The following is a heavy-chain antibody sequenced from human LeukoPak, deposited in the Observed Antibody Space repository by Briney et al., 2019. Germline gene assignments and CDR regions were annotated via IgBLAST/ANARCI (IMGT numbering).Heavy chain of an antibody. V-gene: IGHV3-53*01. CDR3: AKHRRSTLVTAYFDS. D-gene: IGHD2-21*02. Sequence: TGGSLRLSCAASGFTVSSNYMSWVRQAPGKGLEWVSVIYSGGSTYYADSVKGRFTISRDNSKNTLYLQLNSLRVDDAAIYYCAKHRRSTLVTAYFDSWGQGTLVTVSS. J-gene: IGHJ4*02. CDR1: GFTVSSNY. CDR2: IYSGGST.